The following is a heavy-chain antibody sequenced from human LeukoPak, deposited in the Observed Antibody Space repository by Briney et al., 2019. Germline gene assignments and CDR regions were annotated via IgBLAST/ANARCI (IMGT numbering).Heavy chain of an antibody. J-gene: IGHJ3*02. V-gene: IGHV3-21*01. CDR2: IASSSSYM. D-gene: IGHD1-14*01. CDR3: ARVVYHGAAASYLFDI. Sequence: PGGSLRLSCAASGFTFSNYNMNWVRQAPGKGPEWVSSIASSSSYMYHADSVMGRFTISRDNAENSLYLQMNTLRAEDTAMYYCARVVYHGAAASYLFDIWGQGTMVTVSS. CDR1: GFTFSNYN.